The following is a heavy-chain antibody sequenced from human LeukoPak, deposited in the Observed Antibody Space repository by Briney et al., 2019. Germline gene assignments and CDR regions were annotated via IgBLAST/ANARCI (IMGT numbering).Heavy chain of an antibody. CDR3: VKVDGYYTTGFLDY. V-gene: IGHV3-23*01. CDR1: GFTFSSYA. D-gene: IGHD1-1*01. CDR2: ISGSGGST. J-gene: IGHJ4*02. Sequence: PGGSLRLSCAASGFTFSSYAMSWVRQAPGKGLEWVSAISGSGGSTYYADSVKGRFTISRDNSKNTLYLQMNSLRAEDTAVYYCVKVDGYYTTGFLDYWGQGTLVTVSS.